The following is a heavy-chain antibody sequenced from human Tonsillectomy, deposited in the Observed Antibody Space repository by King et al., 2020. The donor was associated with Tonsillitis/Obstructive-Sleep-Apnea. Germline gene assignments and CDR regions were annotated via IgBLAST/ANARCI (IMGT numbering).Heavy chain of an antibody. CDR2: IFSNDEK. J-gene: IGHJ6*03. CDR1: GFSLSNARMG. CDR3: ARPLEPQFGYYYYYMDV. V-gene: IGHV2-26*01. Sequence: TLKESGPVLVKPPESLTLTCTVSGFSLSNARMGVSWIRQPPGKALEWLAHIFSNDEKTYNTSLKSRLTISKETSKSQVVLTMTNMDPVDTATYYCARPLEPQFGYYYYYMDVWGKGTTVTVSS. D-gene: IGHD1-1*01.